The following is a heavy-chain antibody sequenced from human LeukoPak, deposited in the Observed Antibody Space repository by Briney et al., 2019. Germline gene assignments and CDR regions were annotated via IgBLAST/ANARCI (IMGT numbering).Heavy chain of an antibody. CDR1: GYTFTDYY. CDR3: WRAVGNRIAAALDY. CDR2: SNLNSGYI. Sequence: ASVKVSCRASGYTFTDYYLYWLRQAPGQGLELMGWSNLNSGYITYLQKFLGSVAMTWDTTITKAYIELSSLMSDEQAVCYFWRAVGNRIAAALDYWGQGNLVTVSS. J-gene: IGHJ4*02. V-gene: IGHV1-2*02. D-gene: IGHD6-13*01.